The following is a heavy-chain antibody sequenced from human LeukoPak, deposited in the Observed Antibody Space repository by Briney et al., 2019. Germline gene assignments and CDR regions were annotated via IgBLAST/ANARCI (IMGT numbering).Heavy chain of an antibody. CDR2: INSDGSST. D-gene: IGHD4-17*01. V-gene: IGHV3-74*01. Sequence: GGSLRLSCAASGFTFSSYWMHWVRQAPGKGLVWVSRINSDGSSTSYADSVKGRFTISRDNAKNTLYLQMNSLRAEDTAVYYCARAPTGVYDDYGHDEDPYYFDYWGQGTLVTVSS. CDR3: ARAPTGVYDDYGHDEDPYYFDY. J-gene: IGHJ4*02. CDR1: GFTFSSYW.